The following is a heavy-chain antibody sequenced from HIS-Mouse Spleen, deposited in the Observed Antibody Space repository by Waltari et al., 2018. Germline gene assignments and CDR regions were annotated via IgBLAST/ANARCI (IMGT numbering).Heavy chain of an antibody. Sequence: QLQLQESGPGLVKPSETLSLTCTVSGGSISSSSYYWGWIRQPPGKGLGWIGSIYYSGSTYYNPSLNGRVTISVDTSKNQFSLELSAVTAADTAVYYCAREIPYSSSWYDWYFDLWGRGTLVTVSS. J-gene: IGHJ2*01. CDR3: AREIPYSSSWYDWYFDL. CDR1: GGSISSSSYY. CDR2: IYYSGST. D-gene: IGHD6-13*01. V-gene: IGHV4-39*07.